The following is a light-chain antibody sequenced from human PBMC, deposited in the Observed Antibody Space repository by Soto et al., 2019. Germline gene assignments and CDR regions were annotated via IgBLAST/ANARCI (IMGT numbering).Light chain of an antibody. V-gene: IGLV2-14*03. CDR1: SSDVGGYNF. J-gene: IGLJ3*02. Sequence: QTVSVSGSPGQSITMSCTGTSSDVGGYNFVSWYQQHPGKAPKLIVHEVANRLSGVSGRFSGSKSGNTAFLTISGLQAEDEAVYYCCSHSSSITWMFGGGTQLTVL. CDR2: EVA. CDR3: CSHSSSITWM.